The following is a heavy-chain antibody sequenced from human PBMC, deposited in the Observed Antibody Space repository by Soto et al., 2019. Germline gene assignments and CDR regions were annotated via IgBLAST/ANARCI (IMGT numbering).Heavy chain of an antibody. CDR3: ATFYDYIWGSYREGAFDI. V-gene: IGHV4-59*08. J-gene: IGHJ3*02. Sequence: SETLSLTCTVSGGSISSYYWSWIRQPPGKGLEWIGYIYYSGSTNYNPSLKSRVTISVDTSKNQFSLKLSSVTAADTAVYYCATFYDYIWGSYREGAFDIWGQGTMVTVSS. CDR1: GGSISSYY. D-gene: IGHD3-16*02. CDR2: IYYSGST.